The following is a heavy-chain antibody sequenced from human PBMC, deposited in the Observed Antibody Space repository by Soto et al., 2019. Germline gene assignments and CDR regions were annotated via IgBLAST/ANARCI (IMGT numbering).Heavy chain of an antibody. CDR2: IWYDGSNK. CDR1: GFTFSSYG. V-gene: IGHV3-33*01. CDR3: ARGRRMYSSSVGFDY. J-gene: IGHJ4*02. D-gene: IGHD6-13*01. Sequence: GGSLRLSCAASGFTFSSYGMHWVRQAPGKGLEWVAVIWYDGSNKYYADSVKGRFTISRDNSKNTLYLQMNSLRAEDTAVYYCARGRRMYSSSVGFDYWGQGTLVTVSS.